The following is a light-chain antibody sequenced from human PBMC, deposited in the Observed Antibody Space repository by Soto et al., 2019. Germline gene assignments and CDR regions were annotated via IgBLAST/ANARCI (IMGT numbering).Light chain of an antibody. CDR1: SSDIGRYKF. J-gene: IGLJ2*01. CDR2: EGT. V-gene: IGLV2-14*01. CDR3: HSSATNNTLIS. Sequence: QSALTQPASVSGSPGQSVNISCTGTSSDIGRYKFVSWFQQHPGKAPKLLIFEGTNRPSGVSNRFSDSKSDNTASLTISRLPAADEVTYFGHSSATNNTLISFGGGTKVTVL.